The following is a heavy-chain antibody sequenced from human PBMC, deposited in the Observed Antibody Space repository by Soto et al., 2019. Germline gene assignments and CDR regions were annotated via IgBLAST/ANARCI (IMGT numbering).Heavy chain of an antibody. V-gene: IGHV4-59*08. D-gene: IGHD3-16*01. Sequence: SETLSLTCTVSGDSITSHDLTWIRQPPGKGLEWIGYIYYSGSTYYNPSLKSRVTISVDTSKNQFSLKLSSVTAADTAEYYCARWGVVMDVWGQGTTVTVSS. CDR3: ARWGVVMDV. J-gene: IGHJ6*02. CDR2: IYYSGST. CDR1: GDSITSHD.